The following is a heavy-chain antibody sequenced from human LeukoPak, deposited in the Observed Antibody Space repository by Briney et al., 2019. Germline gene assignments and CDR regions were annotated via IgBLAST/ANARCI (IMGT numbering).Heavy chain of an antibody. Sequence: ASVKVSCKASGYTFTSYYMHWVRQAPGQGLEWMGIINPSGGSTSYAQKFQGRVTMTRGTSTSTAYMELRSLISDDTAVYYCARDNGAAAVYFDYWGQGTLVTVSS. J-gene: IGHJ4*02. CDR2: INPSGGST. D-gene: IGHD6-13*01. CDR1: GYTFTSYY. V-gene: IGHV1-46*01. CDR3: ARDNGAAAVYFDY.